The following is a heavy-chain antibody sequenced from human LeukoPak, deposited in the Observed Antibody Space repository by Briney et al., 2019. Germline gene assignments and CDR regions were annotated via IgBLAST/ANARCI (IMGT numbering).Heavy chain of an antibody. CDR1: GGTFSSYA. V-gene: IGHV1-69*05. CDR2: IIPIFGTA. Sequence: ASVKVSCKASGGTFSSYAISWVRQAPGQGLEWMGGIIPIFGTANYAQKFQGGVTITTDESTSTAYMELSSLRSEDTAVYYCARDGGSYFDYWGQGTLVTVSS. CDR3: ARDGGSYFDY. D-gene: IGHD2-15*01. J-gene: IGHJ4*02.